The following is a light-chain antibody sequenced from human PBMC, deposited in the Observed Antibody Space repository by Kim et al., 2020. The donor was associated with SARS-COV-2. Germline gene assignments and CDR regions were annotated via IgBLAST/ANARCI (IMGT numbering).Light chain of an antibody. CDR1: KLGDKY. J-gene: IGLJ2*01. CDR3: QAWDSSTWV. CDR2: EDT. V-gene: IGLV3-1*01. Sequence: GSPGQTASITCSGDKLGDKYACWYQQKPDQSPVLVIYEDTKRPSGIPERFSGSNSGNTATLTISGTQAMDEADYYCQAWDSSTWVFGGGTQLTVL.